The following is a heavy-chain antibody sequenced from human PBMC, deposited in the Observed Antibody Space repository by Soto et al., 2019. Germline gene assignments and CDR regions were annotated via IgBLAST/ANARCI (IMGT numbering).Heavy chain of an antibody. V-gene: IGHV3-74*01. CDR2: FNSDGSST. CDR3: ASGVKGSGYYKAGNWFDP. CDR1: GFTFSSYW. J-gene: IGHJ5*02. Sequence: EVPLVESGGGLVQPGGSLRLSCAASGFTFSSYWMHWVRQAPGKGLVWVSRFNSDGSSTSYADSVQGRFTISRDNAKNTRYLQMNSLRAEDTAVYYCASGVKGSGYYKAGNWFDPWGQGTLVTVTS. D-gene: IGHD3-3*01.